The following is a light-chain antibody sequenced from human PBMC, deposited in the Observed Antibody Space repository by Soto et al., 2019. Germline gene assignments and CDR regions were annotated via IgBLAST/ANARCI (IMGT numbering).Light chain of an antibody. CDR3: TSYAGNTYVV. CDR1: SGDIGAYNF. CDR2: EVT. Sequence: QSVLTQPPSASGSPGQSVTISCTGTSGDIGAYNFVSWYQHHPGKAPKLMIYEVTKRSSEVPDRFSGSKSGNTASLTVSGLQDEDEADYYCTSYAGNTYVVFGGGTKLTVL. J-gene: IGLJ3*02. V-gene: IGLV2-8*01.